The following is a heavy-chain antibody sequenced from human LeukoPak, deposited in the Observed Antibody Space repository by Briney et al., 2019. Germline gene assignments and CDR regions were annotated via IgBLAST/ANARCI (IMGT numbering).Heavy chain of an antibody. Sequence: PSETLSLTCTVSGGSISSGGYYWSWIRQHPGKGLEWIGYIYYSGSTYYNPSLKSRVTISVDTSKNQFSLKLSSVTAADTAVYYCARGLYGGNDFDYWGQGTPVTVSS. V-gene: IGHV4-31*03. D-gene: IGHD4-23*01. J-gene: IGHJ4*02. CDR1: GGSISSGGYY. CDR2: IYYSGST. CDR3: ARGLYGGNDFDY.